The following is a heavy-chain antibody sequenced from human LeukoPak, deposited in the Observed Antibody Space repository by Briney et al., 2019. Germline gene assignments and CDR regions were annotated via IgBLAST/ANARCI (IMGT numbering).Heavy chain of an antibody. V-gene: IGHV1-3*01. Sequence: ASVKVSCKASGGTFSSYAISWVRQAPGQGLEWMGWINAGNGNTKYSQKFQGRVTITRDTSASTAYMELSSLRSEDTAVYYCARSDGATPYWGQGTLVTVSS. CDR3: ARSDGATPY. D-gene: IGHD1-26*01. CDR1: GGTFSSYA. CDR2: INAGNGNT. J-gene: IGHJ4*02.